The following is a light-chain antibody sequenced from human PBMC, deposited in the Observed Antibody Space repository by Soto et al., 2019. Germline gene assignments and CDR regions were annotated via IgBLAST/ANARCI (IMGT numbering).Light chain of an antibody. Sequence: QSALTQPASVSGSPGQSITISCTGTSSDVGAYIFVSWDQQHPGKAPKLMIYDIINRPSGVSNRFSGSKPGNTASLTISGLQAEDEADYYCVSFTTSRSYVFGTGTKV. CDR3: VSFTTSRSYV. CDR2: DII. V-gene: IGLV2-14*03. J-gene: IGLJ1*01. CDR1: SSDVGAYIF.